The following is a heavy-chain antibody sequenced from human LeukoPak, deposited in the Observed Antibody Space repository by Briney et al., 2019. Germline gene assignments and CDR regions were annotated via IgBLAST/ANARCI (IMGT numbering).Heavy chain of an antibody. CDR3: ARSLYSSGWSLGAFDY. D-gene: IGHD6-19*01. CDR2: IIPIFGTA. J-gene: IGHJ4*02. V-gene: IGHV1-69*05. Sequence: SVKVSCKASGGTFSSYAISWVRQAPGQGLEWMGGIIPIFGTASYAQKFQGRVTITTDESTSTAYMELSSLRSEDTAVYYCARSLYSSGWSLGAFDYWGQGTLVTVSS. CDR1: GGTFSSYA.